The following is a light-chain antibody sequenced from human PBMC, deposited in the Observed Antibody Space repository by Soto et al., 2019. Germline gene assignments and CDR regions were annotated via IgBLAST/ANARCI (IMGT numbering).Light chain of an antibody. Sequence: QSALTQPASVSGSPGQSITISCTGTSSDVGVYNYVSWYQQHPVRAPKLMIYDVSNRPSGVSDRFSGSKSGNTASLTIYGLQDEDEADYYCSSYTSTSTRVFGTGTKLTVL. V-gene: IGLV2-14*01. CDR1: SSDVGVYNY. CDR2: DVS. CDR3: SSYTSTSTRV. J-gene: IGLJ1*01.